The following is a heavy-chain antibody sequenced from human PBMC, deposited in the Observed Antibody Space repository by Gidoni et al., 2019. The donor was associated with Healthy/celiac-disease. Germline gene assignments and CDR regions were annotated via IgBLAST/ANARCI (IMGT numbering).Heavy chain of an antibody. CDR1: AFTFADYA. CDR3: AKEMTDYYGMDV. J-gene: IGHJ6*02. CDR2: ISWNSGSI. V-gene: IGHV3-9*01. Sequence: EVQLVESGGGLVQTGRSLRLSCEASAFTFADYAMPWCRHAPGKGLGWVSGISWNSGSIGYADSVKGRFTISRDNAKNSLYLQMNSRRAEVTALYYCAKEMTDYYGMDVWGQGTTVTVSS.